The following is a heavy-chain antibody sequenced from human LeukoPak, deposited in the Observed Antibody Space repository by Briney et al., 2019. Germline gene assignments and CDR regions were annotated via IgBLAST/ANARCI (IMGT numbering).Heavy chain of an antibody. Sequence: GGSLRLSCAASGFTFSSYEMNWVRQAPGKGLEWVSYISSSGSTIYYADSVKGRFTISRDNSKNTLYLQMNSLRAEETAVYYCARAGPSSSWHQFDYWGQGTLVTASS. D-gene: IGHD6-13*01. J-gene: IGHJ4*02. CDR2: ISSSGSTI. V-gene: IGHV3-48*03. CDR1: GFTFSSYE. CDR3: ARAGPSSSWHQFDY.